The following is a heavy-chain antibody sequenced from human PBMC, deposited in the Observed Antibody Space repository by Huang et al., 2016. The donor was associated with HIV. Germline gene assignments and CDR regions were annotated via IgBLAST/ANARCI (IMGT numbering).Heavy chain of an antibody. CDR3: ARQGVGDFVVEPTGLGAFDI. V-gene: IGHV5-51*01. CDR1: GYTFNGYW. D-gene: IGHD2-2*01. J-gene: IGHJ3*02. Sequence: EVQLVQSGAVVKKPGESLKISCKGSGYTFNGYWIGWVRQMPGKGLEWRGIIYPGNSDTTYSPSFQGQVTISADKSISTAYLQWSGLKASDTAMYYCARQGVGDFVVEPTGLGAFDIWGQGTMVTVSS. CDR2: IYPGNSDT.